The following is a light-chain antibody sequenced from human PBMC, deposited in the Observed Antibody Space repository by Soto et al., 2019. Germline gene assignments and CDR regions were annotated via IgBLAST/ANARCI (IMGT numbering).Light chain of an antibody. Sequence: QPALTQPPSVSGSPGQSVTISCTGTSSDVGSYNRVSWYQQPPGTAPKLMIYEVSNRPSGVPDRFSGSKSGNTASLTISGLQPEDEADYYCNSYTSSNTYVFGTGTQLTVL. CDR3: NSYTSSNTYV. CDR1: SSDVGSYNR. V-gene: IGLV2-18*02. J-gene: IGLJ1*01. CDR2: EVS.